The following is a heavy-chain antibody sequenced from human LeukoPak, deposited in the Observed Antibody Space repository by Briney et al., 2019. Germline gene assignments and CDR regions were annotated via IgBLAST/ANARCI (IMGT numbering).Heavy chain of an antibody. V-gene: IGHV3-30*18. J-gene: IGHJ4*02. CDR2: ISHDGSNS. CDR1: GFTFSSYG. D-gene: IGHD3-22*01. Sequence: GGSLRLSCAASGFTFSSYGMHWVRQAPGRGLEWVAVISHDGSNSYYADSVKGRFTISRDNSKNTLYLQMNSLRAEDTAVYYCAKTHYYDSSGIPGDYWGQGTLVTVSS. CDR3: AKTHYYDSSGIPGDY.